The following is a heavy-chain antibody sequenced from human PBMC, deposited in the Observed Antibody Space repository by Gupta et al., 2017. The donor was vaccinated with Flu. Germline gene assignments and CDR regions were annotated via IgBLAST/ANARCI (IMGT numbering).Heavy chain of an antibody. V-gene: IGHV1-3*01. CDR3: AIAGKYGSGSFYSF. D-gene: IGHD3-10*01. Sequence: QVPLVQSWAEVKKPGASVKVSCATSGHSFSTTGILWVRQAPGQRLECLGWINPANGYTTYSQKFQGRVTITKDTSASTAYMELSSLRSEDTVVYYCAIAGKYGSGSFYSFWGQGTLVTVSS. CDR2: INPANGYT. CDR1: GHSFSTTG. J-gene: IGHJ4*02.